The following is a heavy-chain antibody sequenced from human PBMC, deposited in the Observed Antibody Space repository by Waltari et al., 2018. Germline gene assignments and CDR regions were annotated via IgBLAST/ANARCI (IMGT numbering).Heavy chain of an antibody. CDR3: ARGMSEYSGYLFPY. Sequence: QVQLVQSGAEVKKPGSSVKVSCKASGGTFSSYAISWVRQAPGQGLEWMGGIIPIRGIANYAQKIQGRVTITADKSTSRAYMELSSLRSEDTAVYYCARGMSEYSGYLFPYWGQGALVTVSS. J-gene: IGHJ4*02. CDR2: IIPIRGIA. D-gene: IGHD5-12*01. V-gene: IGHV1-69*10. CDR1: GGTFSSYA.